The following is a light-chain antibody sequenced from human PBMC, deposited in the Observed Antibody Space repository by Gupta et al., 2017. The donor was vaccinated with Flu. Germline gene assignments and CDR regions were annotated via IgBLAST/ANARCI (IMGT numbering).Light chain of an antibody. Sequence: DIQMTQTPSSLSASVGDRVTISCRASQSVSGYVNWYQQRPGKAPKLLISDGSKLKSGVPTMCSGSGSGTDFAITISKLQPEYSANYYCQQGVCVPFTFGRGTKVDIK. CDR3: QQGVCVPFT. J-gene: IGKJ4*01. CDR1: QSVSGY. V-gene: IGKV1-39*01. CDR2: DGS.